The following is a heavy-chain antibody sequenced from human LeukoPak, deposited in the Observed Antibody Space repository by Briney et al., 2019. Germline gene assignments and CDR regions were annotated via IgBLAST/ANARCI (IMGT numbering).Heavy chain of an antibody. CDR3: ARAISVAGSPLLDF. Sequence: GGSLRLSCAASGFTFSSYSMNWVRQAPGKGLEWVSSISSSSSYIYYADSVKGRFTISRDNAKNSLYLQMNSLRADDTAVCYCARAISVAGSPLLDFWGQGTLVTVSS. CDR1: GFTFSSYS. D-gene: IGHD6-19*01. V-gene: IGHV3-21*01. J-gene: IGHJ4*02. CDR2: ISSSSSYI.